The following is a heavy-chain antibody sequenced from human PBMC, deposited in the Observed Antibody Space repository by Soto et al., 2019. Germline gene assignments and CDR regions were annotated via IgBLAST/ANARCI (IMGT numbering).Heavy chain of an antibody. D-gene: IGHD1-7*01. CDR2: IRGGGSPI. CDR3: ATKIFGTTYCDR. V-gene: IGHV3-48*03. Sequence: EVPLVESGGGLVPPGGSLRLSCAASGLTFNTYEMNWVRQAPGKGLEWVSYIRGGGSPIMYADSVRGRFTISRDNAKNSLYLQMNSLRAEDTAIYYCATKIFGTTYCDRWGQGALVTVSS. J-gene: IGHJ4*02. CDR1: GLTFNTYE.